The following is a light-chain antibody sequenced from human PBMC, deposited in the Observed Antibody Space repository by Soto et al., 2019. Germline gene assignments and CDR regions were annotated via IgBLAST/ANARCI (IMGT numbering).Light chain of an antibody. CDR1: ESIRTW. J-gene: IGKJ1*01. Sequence: GDRVTITCRASESIRTWLAWYQHKPGKAPKFLVYDASSLESGVPSRFSGSGSGTDFTLTISRLEPEDFAVYYCQQYGSSPPTFGQGTKVDNK. CDR3: QQYGSSPPT. V-gene: IGKV1-5*01. CDR2: DAS.